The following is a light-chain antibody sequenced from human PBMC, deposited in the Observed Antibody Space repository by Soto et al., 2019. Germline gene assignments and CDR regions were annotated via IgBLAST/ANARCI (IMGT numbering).Light chain of an antibody. J-gene: IGKJ4*01. Sequence: DIQMTQSPSTLSASVGDRVTITCRASQTISSWLAWYQQKPGNAPKLLIYDASSLESGVPSRFCGSGSGTEFTLTISSLQPDDFATYYCQHYDSDPFTFGGGTKVEIK. CDR3: QHYDSDPFT. CDR2: DAS. CDR1: QTISSW. V-gene: IGKV1-5*01.